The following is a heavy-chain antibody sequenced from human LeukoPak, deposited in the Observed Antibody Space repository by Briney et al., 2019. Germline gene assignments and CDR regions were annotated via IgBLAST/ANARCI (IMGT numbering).Heavy chain of an antibody. CDR3: ARDRCSSTSCYLDY. CDR2: ISAYNGNT. Sequence: RASVKVSCKASGYTFTSYGISWVRQAPGQGLEWMGWISAYNGNTNYAQKLQGRVTMTTDTSTSTAYMELRCLRSDDTAVYYCARDRCSSTSCYLDYWGQGTLVTVSS. J-gene: IGHJ4*02. V-gene: IGHV1-18*04. D-gene: IGHD2-2*01. CDR1: GYTFTSYG.